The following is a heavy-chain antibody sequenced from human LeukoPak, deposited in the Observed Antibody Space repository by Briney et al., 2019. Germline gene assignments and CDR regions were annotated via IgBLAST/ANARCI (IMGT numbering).Heavy chain of an antibody. V-gene: IGHV3-48*01. J-gene: IGHJ2*01. CDR1: GFTFSSYS. Sequence: GGSLRLSCAASGFTFSSYSMNWVRQAPGKGLEWVSYISSSSSTIYYADSVKGRFTISRDNAKNSLYLQMNSLRAEDTAVYYCARDPYCSSGSCYSLPAGDPDWGRGTLVTVSS. CDR2: ISSSSSTI. CDR3: ARDPYCSSGSCYSLPAGDPD. D-gene: IGHD2-15*01.